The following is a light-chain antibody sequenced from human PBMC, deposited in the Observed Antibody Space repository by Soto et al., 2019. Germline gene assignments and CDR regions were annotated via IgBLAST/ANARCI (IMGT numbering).Light chain of an antibody. V-gene: IGKV1-5*01. J-gene: IGKJ1*01. CDR1: QSISSW. CDR3: QQYNSPPWT. CDR2: DAS. Sequence: DIQMTQSPSTLSASVGDRVTITCRASQSISSWLAWYQQKPGKAPKLLIYDASSLESGVPSRFSGSGSGTEFTLTISSLQPDDFATYYCQQYNSPPWTFGQGTKVDSK.